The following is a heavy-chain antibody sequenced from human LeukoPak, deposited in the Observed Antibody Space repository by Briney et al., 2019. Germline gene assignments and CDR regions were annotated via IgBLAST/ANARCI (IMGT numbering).Heavy chain of an antibody. CDR3: ASHTGYSYYYGMDV. CDR2: VSGSGGRT. D-gene: IGHD2-8*02. Sequence: GGSLRLSCAASGFTFSSYAMSWVRQAPGKGLEWVSAVSGSGGRTNHADSVKGRFTISRDNSKNTLYLQMNSLRAEDTAVYYCASHTGYSYYYGMDVWGQGTTVTVSS. V-gene: IGHV3-23*01. J-gene: IGHJ6*02. CDR1: GFTFSSYA.